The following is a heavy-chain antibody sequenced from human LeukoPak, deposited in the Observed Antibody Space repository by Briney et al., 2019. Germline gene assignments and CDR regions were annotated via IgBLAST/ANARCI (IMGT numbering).Heavy chain of an antibody. D-gene: IGHD5-12*01. CDR2: INPNSGGT. V-gene: IGHV1-2*02. J-gene: IGHJ5*02. Sequence: ASVKVSCKASGYTFTGYYMHWVRQAPGQGLEWVGWINPNSGGTNYAQKFQGRVTMTRDTSISTAYMELSRLRSDDTAVYYCAREGGGYEVPQNWFDPWGQGTLVTVSS. CDR1: GYTFTGYY. CDR3: AREGGGYEVPQNWFDP.